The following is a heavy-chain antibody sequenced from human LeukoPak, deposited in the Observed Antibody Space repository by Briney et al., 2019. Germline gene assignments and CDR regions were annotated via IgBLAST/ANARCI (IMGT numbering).Heavy chain of an antibody. Sequence: GGSLRLSCAASGFTFSSYGMHWVRQAPGRGLDWVAVISYDGSNKYYADSVKGRFTISRDNSKNTLYLQMNSLRAEDTAVYYCAKGVHGDIYDAFDIWGQGTMVTVSS. D-gene: IGHD2-15*01. CDR3: AKGVHGDIYDAFDI. V-gene: IGHV3-30*18. CDR1: GFTFSSYG. J-gene: IGHJ3*02. CDR2: ISYDGSNK.